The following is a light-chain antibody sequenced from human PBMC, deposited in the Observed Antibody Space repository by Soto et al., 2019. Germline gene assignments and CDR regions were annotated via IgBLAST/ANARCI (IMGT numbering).Light chain of an antibody. CDR2: GAS. V-gene: IGKV3-15*01. J-gene: IGKJ1*01. Sequence: EIVMTQSPAALSVSPGERATLSCRASQSVSSNLAWYQQKPGQAPRLLIYGASTRATGIPARFSGSGSGTEFTLTISSLQSEDFAIYYCQQYNNWSPERTVGQGTKVEIK. CDR3: QQYNNWSPERT. CDR1: QSVSSN.